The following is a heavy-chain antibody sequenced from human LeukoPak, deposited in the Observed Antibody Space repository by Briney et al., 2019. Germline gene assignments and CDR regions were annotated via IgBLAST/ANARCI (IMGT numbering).Heavy chain of an antibody. CDR2: ISSNGGST. V-gene: IGHV3-64*01. Sequence: GGSLRLSCAASGFTFSSYAMHWVRQAPGKGLEYVSAISSNGGSTYYANSVKGRFTISRDNSKNTLYLQMGSLRAEDMAVYYCARVRNWNYVVHPDYWREGTLVTVSS. D-gene: IGHD1-7*01. CDR1: GFTFSSYA. CDR3: ARVRNWNYVVHPDY. J-gene: IGHJ4*02.